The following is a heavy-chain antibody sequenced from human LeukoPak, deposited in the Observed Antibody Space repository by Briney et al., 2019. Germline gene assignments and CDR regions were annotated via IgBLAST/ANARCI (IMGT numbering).Heavy chain of an antibody. D-gene: IGHD6-13*01. CDR2: IYTSGST. Sequence: SETLSLTCTVSGGSISSYYWSWIRQPAGKGLEWIGRIYTSGSTNYNPSLKSRVTISVDTSKKQFSLKLSSVTAADTAVYYCARLAVGGYSSSWYYYYYGMDVWGQGTTVTVSS. V-gene: IGHV4-4*07. CDR1: GGSISSYY. CDR3: ARLAVGGYSSSWYYYYYGMDV. J-gene: IGHJ6*02.